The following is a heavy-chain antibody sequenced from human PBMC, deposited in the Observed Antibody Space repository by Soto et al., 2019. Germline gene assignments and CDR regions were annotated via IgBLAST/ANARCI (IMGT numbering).Heavy chain of an antibody. J-gene: IGHJ5*02. CDR1: GFIFSSYD. CDR2: ISSVSGNI. Sequence: HPGGSLRLACAASGFIFSSYDMNCVRQAPGKGREWVSYISSVSGNILYADSVKGRFTISRDNAKNSLYLQMNSLRAEDTAVYYCARNYGAGGLNGFDPWGKGNLVPVSS. D-gene: IGHD3-10*01. CDR3: ARNYGAGGLNGFDP. V-gene: IGHV3-48*04.